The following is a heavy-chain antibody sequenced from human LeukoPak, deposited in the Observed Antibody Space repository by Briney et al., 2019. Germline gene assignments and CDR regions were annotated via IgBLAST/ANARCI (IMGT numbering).Heavy chain of an antibody. CDR1: GGSISSYY. CDR3: ARLSPNTVTIDY. V-gene: IGHV4-59*01. D-gene: IGHD4-17*01. J-gene: IGHJ4*02. CDR2: IYYSGST. Sequence: PSETLSLTGTGSGGSISSYYWSWIRQPPGKGLEWIGYIYYSGSTNYNPSLKSRVTISVDTSKNQFSLKLSSVPAADTAVYYCARLSPNTVTIDYWGQGTLVTVSS.